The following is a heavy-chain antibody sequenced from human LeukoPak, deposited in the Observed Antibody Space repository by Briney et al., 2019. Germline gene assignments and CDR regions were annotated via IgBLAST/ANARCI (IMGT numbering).Heavy chain of an antibody. J-gene: IGHJ4*02. CDR1: GGTFSSYA. CDR3: ARDIRALTGKTFDY. CDR2: IIPILGIA. Sequence: SVKVSCKASGGTFSSYAISWVRQAPGQGLEWMGRIIPILGIANYAQKFQGRVTITADKSTSTAYMELRSLRSDDTAVYYCARDIRALTGKTFDYWGQGTLVTVSS. D-gene: IGHD7-27*01. V-gene: IGHV1-69*04.